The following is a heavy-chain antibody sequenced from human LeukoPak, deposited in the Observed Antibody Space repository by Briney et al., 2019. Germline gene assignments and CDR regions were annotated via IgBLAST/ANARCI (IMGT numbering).Heavy chain of an antibody. V-gene: IGHV3-23*01. CDR3: AKGVGSPFDY. D-gene: IGHD3-10*01. CDR2: ISSSGRST. Sequence: PGGSLRLSCAASGFTFSSYAMSWVRQAPGKGLEWVSAISSSGRSTYYADSVKGRFTISRDNSKNTLYLQMNSLRAEDTAVYYCAKGVGSPFDYWGQGTLVTVSS. J-gene: IGHJ4*02. CDR1: GFTFSSYA.